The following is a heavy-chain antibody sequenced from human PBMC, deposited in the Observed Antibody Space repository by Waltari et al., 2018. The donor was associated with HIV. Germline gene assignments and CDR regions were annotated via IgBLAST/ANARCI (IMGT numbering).Heavy chain of an antibody. CDR3: VRAGRSSDGFDV. J-gene: IGHJ3*01. Sequence: EVQLVESGGGLVQPGGSLRLSCGASGLTFSRYWMHWVRQAPGKGLVGVSRIESDGASTNYADSVKGRVTISRDNAKNTLSLQMNSLSVEDTAVYYCVRAGRSSDGFDVWGQGTMVTVSS. CDR2: IESDGAST. D-gene: IGHD2-15*01. CDR1: GLTFSRYW. V-gene: IGHV3-74*01.